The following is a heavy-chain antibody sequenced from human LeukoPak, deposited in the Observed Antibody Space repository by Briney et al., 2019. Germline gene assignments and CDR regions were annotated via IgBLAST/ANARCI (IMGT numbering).Heavy chain of an antibody. Sequence: PGGSLRLSCAASGFTFSNAWMSWVRQAPGKGLEWVGRIKSKTDGGTTDYAAPVKGRFTISRDDSKNTLYLQMNSLKTEDTAVYYCTTVAPVWDGYNYFYFDYWGQRTLVTVSS. CDR2: IKSKTDGGTT. J-gene: IGHJ4*02. D-gene: IGHD5-24*01. CDR3: TTVAPVWDGYNYFYFDY. V-gene: IGHV3-15*01. CDR1: GFTFSNAW.